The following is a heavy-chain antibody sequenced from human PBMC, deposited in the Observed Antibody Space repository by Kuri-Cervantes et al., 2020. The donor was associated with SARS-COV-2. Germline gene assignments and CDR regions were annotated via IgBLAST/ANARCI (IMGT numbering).Heavy chain of an antibody. CDR3: AKLGFRGWFDP. D-gene: IGHD7-27*01. CDR2: ISSNGGST. J-gene: IGHJ5*02. CDR1: GYTFTNYF. V-gene: IGHV3-64*01. Sequence: SCKASGYTFTNYFMHWVRQAPGKGLEYVSAISSNGGSTYYANSVKGRFTISRDNSKNTLYLQMNSLRAEDTAVYYCAKLGFRGWFDPWGQGTLVTVSS.